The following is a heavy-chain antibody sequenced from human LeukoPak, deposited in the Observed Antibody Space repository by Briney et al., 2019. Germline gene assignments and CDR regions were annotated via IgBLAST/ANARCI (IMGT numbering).Heavy chain of an antibody. V-gene: IGHV4-34*01. D-gene: IGHD5-18*01. J-gene: IGHJ6*04. CDR3: ARGRDTAMGYYYGMDV. CDR2: INHSGST. Sequence: SGTLSLTCAVYGGSFSGYYWSWIRQPPGKGLEGIGEINHSGSTNYNPSLKSGVTISVDTSKNQFSLKLSSVTAAETAVYYCARGRDTAMGYYYGMDVWGKGTTVTVSS. CDR1: GGSFSGYY.